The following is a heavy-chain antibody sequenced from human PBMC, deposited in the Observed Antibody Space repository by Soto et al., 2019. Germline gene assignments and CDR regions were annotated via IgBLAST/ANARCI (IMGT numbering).Heavy chain of an antibody. J-gene: IGHJ4*02. CDR1: GGSISSSSYY. V-gene: IGHV4-39*01. CDR2: IYYTGIT. Sequence: QLHLQESGPGLVKPSETLSLTCTVSGGSISSSSYYWGWIRQPPGKGLEWIGSIYYTGITHYNPSLKRRATISIDTPKNQFSLNLNSVTATDTAVYYCARPAMQDTVAGNYWGQGTLVTVSS. CDR3: ARPAMQDTVAGNY. D-gene: IGHD6-19*01.